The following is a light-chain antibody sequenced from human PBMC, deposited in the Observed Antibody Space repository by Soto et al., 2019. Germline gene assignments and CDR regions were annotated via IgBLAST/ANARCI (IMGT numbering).Light chain of an antibody. V-gene: IGLV1-47*02. Sequence: QSVLTQPPSASGTPGQSVTISCSGSSSNIGSNFVYWYQHLPGTAPELLIYYNNQRPSGVPDRFSASKSGTSASLAISGLQSEDEADYYCAAWDDSLSGHWVFGGGTKLTVL. CDR2: YNN. J-gene: IGLJ3*02. CDR3: AAWDDSLSGHWV. CDR1: SSNIGSNF.